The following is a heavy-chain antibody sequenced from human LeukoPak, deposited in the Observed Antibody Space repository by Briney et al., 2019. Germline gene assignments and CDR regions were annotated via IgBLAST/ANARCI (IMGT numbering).Heavy chain of an antibody. D-gene: IGHD4-17*01. CDR1: GFIFSNYP. CDR3: AKDHGDYAHYYYCMDV. CDR2: ISGSSGHT. V-gene: IGHV3-23*01. Sequence: PGGSLRLSCSGSGFIFSNYPMSWVRQAPGKGPEWVSVISGSSGHTYYADSVKGRFTISRDKSKNTVYLQMNSLRVEDTAVYYCAKDHGDYAHYYYCMDVWGKGTTVTVSS. J-gene: IGHJ6*03.